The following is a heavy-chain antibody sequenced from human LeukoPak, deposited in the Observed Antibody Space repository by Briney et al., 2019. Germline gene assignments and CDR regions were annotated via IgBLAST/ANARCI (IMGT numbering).Heavy chain of an antibody. V-gene: IGHV3-21*01. D-gene: IGHD3-22*01. CDR2: ISSSSSYI. CDR1: GFTFSSYS. J-gene: IGHJ4*02. CDR3: ARDPTYYYDSSEGYFDY. Sequence: GGSLRLSCAASGFTFSSYSMNWVRQAPGKGLEWVSSISSSSSYIYYADSVKGRFTISRDNAKNSLYLQMNSLRAEDTAVYYCARDPTYYYDSSEGYFDYWGQGTLVTVSS.